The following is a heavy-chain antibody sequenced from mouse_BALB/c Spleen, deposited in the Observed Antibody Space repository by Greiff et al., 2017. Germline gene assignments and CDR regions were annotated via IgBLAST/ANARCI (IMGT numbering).Heavy chain of an antibody. V-gene: IGHV1S29*02. D-gene: IGHD2-14*01. CDR2: IYPYNGGT. CDR3: ARSRGVPDY. J-gene: IGHJ2*01. Sequence: VQLQQSGPELVKPGASVKISCKASGYTFTDYNMHWVKQSHGKSLEWIGYIYPYNGGTGYNQKFKSKATLTVDNSSSTAYMELRSLTSEDSAVYYCARSRGVPDYWGQGTTLTVSS. CDR1: GYTFTDYN.